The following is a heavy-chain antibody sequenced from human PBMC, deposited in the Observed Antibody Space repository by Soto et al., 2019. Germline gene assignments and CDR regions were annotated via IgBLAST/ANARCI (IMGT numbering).Heavy chain of an antibody. CDR2: ISYDGSNK. Sequence: QVQLVESGGGVVQPGRSLRLSCAASGFTFSSYGMHWVRQAPGKGLEWVAVISYDGSNKYYADSVKGRFTISRDNSKNTLYLQMNSLRAEDTAVYYCAKDRDFLGQLDLGYWGQGTLVTVSS. D-gene: IGHD6-6*01. V-gene: IGHV3-30*18. J-gene: IGHJ4*02. CDR3: AKDRDFLGQLDLGY. CDR1: GFTFSSYG.